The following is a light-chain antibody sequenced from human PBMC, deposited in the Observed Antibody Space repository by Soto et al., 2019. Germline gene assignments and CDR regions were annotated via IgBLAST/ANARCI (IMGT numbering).Light chain of an antibody. Sequence: DIQMTQSPSSVAAYVGDRVSITCRASQDIDRWLAWYQQKPGKAPKLLISAASTLESGVPSRFSGSGSGTDFTLTIASLQLEDFAVYYCQQARRFPITFGQGTRLEIK. CDR1: QDIDRW. J-gene: IGKJ5*01. CDR2: AAS. V-gene: IGKV1D-12*01. CDR3: QQARRFPIT.